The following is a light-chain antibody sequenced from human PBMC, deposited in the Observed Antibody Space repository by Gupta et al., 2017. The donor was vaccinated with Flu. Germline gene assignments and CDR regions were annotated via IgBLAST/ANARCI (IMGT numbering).Light chain of an antibody. CDR2: WGC. Sequence: DYVMTKSPLSLTVTPGEPAYISCRSSQSFLHSNGYNYLDWYRQKPGQSPQLIIYWGCKRACGGSDCFSGGGEATDFTLKSSRGEDEVVGVYCARHDVLTRTFGGGTKVEMK. J-gene: IGKJ4*01. CDR3: RHDVLTRT. V-gene: IGKV2-28*01. CDR1: QSFLHSNGYNY.